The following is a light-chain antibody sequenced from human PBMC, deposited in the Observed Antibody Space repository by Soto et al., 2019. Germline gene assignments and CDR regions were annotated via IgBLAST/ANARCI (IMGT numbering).Light chain of an antibody. CDR3: QQYHSSPFN. CDR1: QPISEF. V-gene: IGKV1-39*01. Sequence: DLQMTQSPSPLSASVGGSVTITCRASQPISEFLSWYQQKPGKAPRLLIYSSSRVESGVPSRFGAGGSGTEFTLTINNLQPEDFASYICQQYHSSPFNFGPGTTVVV. J-gene: IGKJ3*01. CDR2: SSS.